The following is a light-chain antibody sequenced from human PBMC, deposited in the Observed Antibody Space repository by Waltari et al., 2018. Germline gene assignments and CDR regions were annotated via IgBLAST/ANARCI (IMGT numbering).Light chain of an antibody. CDR2: AVS. Sequence: QSALTQPASVSGSPGQSITIPCTGTSTDVGNYKRVSWYQQHPVKAPKLMVYAVSKRPSGVSDRFSGSKSGDMASLTISGLQPEDEAEYFCSSYAGSSKGVFGGRTKVTVL. CDR1: STDVGNYKR. V-gene: IGLV2-23*02. CDR3: SSYAGSSKGV. J-gene: IGLJ2*01.